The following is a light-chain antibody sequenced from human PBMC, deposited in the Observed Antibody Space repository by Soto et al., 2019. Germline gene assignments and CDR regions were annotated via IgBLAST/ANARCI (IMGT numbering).Light chain of an antibody. CDR1: SSDGGGYNY. CDR2: DVS. J-gene: IGLJ1*01. V-gene: IGLV2-14*03. Sequence: QSVLARPASGSGAPGQAITISCTRTSSDGGGYNYVSWYQHHPGKAPKLIIFDVSNRPSGVSNPFSGSKSGNTASLTISGLQPEDEADYYCSSYTTSNTRQIVFGTGTKVTVL. CDR3: SSYTTSNTRQIV.